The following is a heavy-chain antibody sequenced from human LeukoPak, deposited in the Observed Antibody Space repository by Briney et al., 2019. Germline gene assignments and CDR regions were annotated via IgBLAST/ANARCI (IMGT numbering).Heavy chain of an antibody. V-gene: IGHV3-74*01. J-gene: IGHJ4*02. CDR3: ARGGYCSSTSCYLGSWELDY. CDR2: INSDGSIT. Sequence: PGGSLRLSCAASGFTLSSYWMHWVRQAPGKGLVWVSRINSDGSITTYADSVKGRFTISRDNAKNSLYLQMNSLRAEDTAVYYCARGGYCSSTSCYLGSWELDYWGQGTLVTVSS. CDR1: GFTLSSYW. D-gene: IGHD2-2*01.